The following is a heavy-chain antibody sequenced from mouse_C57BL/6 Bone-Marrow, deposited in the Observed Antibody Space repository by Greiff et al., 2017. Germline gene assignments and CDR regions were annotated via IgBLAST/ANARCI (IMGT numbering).Heavy chain of an antibody. Sequence: VQLQQSGAELVRPGTSVKVSCKASGYAFTNYLIEWVKQRPGQGLEWIGVINPGSGGTNYNEKFKGKATLTADKSSSPAYMQLSSLTSEDSAVYFCARSGARGVWYFDVWGTGTTVTVSS. V-gene: IGHV1-54*01. CDR2: INPGSGGT. CDR3: ARSGARGVWYFDV. D-gene: IGHD3-1*01. J-gene: IGHJ1*03. CDR1: GYAFTNYL.